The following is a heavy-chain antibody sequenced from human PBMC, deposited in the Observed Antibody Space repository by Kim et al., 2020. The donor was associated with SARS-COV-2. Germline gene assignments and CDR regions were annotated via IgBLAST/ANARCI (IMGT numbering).Heavy chain of an antibody. CDR3: ARGKVVRGVIKTYYYGMDV. CDR2: IGTAGDT. D-gene: IGHD3-10*01. CDR1: GFTFSSYD. V-gene: IGHV3-13*01. Sequence: GGSLRLSCAASGFTFSSYDMHWVRQATGKGLEWVSAIGTAGDTYYPGSVKGRFTISRENAKNSLYLQMNSLRAGDTAVYYCARGKVVRGVIKTYYYGMDVWGQGTTVTVSS. J-gene: IGHJ6*02.